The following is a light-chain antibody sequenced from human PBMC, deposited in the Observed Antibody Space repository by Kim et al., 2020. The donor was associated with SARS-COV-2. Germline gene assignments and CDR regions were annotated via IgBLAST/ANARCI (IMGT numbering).Light chain of an antibody. CDR3: QSYDSSLSGWV. CDR1: SSNIGAGYD. J-gene: IGLJ3*02. Sequence: SVTISCTGSSSNIGAGYDVHWYQQLPGTAPKLLLYGNSNRPSGVPDRFSGSKSGTSASLAITGLQAEDEADYYCQSYDSSLSGWVFGGGTQLTVL. V-gene: IGLV1-40*01. CDR2: GNS.